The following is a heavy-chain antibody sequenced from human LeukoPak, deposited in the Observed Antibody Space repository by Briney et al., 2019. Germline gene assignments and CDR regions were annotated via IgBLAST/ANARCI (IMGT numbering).Heavy chain of an antibody. Sequence: VGSLRLSCAASGFTLSRYWMHWVRQAPGKGLVWVSRIDEYGTTVNYADSVKGRFTISRNNAGDTLFLQMNSLRAEDTGVYYCATDLSGRQDYWGQGTLVTVSS. CDR2: IDEYGTTV. V-gene: IGHV3-74*01. CDR3: ATDLSGRQDY. D-gene: IGHD5-12*01. J-gene: IGHJ4*02. CDR1: GFTLSRYW.